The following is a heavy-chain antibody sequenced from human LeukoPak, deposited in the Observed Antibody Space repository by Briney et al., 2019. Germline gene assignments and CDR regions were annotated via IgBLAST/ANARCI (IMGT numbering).Heavy chain of an antibody. CDR1: GFTFSSYS. V-gene: IGHV3-23*01. CDR2: MSASGSHT. J-gene: IGHJ4*02. Sequence: GGSLRLSCAASGFTFSSYSMNWVRQAPGKGLEWVSGMSASGSHTHSADFVKGRYTISRDNFKNTLYLQMNGLRVEDTAVYYCAKVRSGNNYYFDYWGQGTLVTVSS. D-gene: IGHD1/OR15-1a*01. CDR3: AKVRSGNNYYFDY.